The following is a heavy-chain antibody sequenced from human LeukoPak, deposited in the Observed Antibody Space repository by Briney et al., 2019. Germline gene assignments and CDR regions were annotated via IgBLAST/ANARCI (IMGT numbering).Heavy chain of an antibody. CDR3: ARVPTDCSGGSCYSYYYYMDV. Sequence: GGSLRLSCAASGFTFSSYAMHWVRQAPGKGLEWVAVISYDGSNKYYADSVKGRFTISRDNSKNTLYLQMNSLRAEDTAVYYCARVPTDCSGGSCYSYYYYMDVWGKGTTVTVSS. CDR2: ISYDGSNK. D-gene: IGHD2-15*01. CDR1: GFTFSSYA. V-gene: IGHV3-30*01. J-gene: IGHJ6*03.